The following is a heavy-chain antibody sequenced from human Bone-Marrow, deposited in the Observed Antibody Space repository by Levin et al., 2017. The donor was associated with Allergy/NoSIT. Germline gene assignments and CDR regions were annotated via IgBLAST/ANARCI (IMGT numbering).Heavy chain of an antibody. CDR1: GFTFTSFW. CDR2: IERDGSET. CDR3: AREEGWGYHYGMDV. V-gene: IGHV3-7*01. J-gene: IGHJ6*02. D-gene: IGHD3-16*02. Sequence: GGSLRLSCTASGFTFTSFWMAWARQVPGEGPEWVANIERDGSETYYVDSVKGRFIISRDNGKNSVYLQMNSLRVDDTAVYYCAREEGWGYHYGMDVWGQGTTVSVSS.